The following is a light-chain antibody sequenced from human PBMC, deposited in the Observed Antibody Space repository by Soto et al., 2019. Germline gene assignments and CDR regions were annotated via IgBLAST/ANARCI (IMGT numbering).Light chain of an antibody. CDR1: ETVRSNF. V-gene: IGKV3-20*01. J-gene: IGKJ4*01. Sequence: DMVLTQSPGPLSLSPGQRATLSCRASETVRSNFLTWYQQKPGQAPRLLISGASTRATGIPDRFSGSGSGTDFTLTISRVESEDFAMYYCQQYGGSPLLTFGRGTKLEI. CDR2: GAS. CDR3: QQYGGSPLLT.